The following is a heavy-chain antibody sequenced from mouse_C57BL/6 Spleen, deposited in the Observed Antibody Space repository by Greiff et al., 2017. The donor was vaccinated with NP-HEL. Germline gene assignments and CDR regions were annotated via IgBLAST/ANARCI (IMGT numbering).Heavy chain of an antibody. CDR3: ARSAYYGNGDAMDY. J-gene: IGHJ4*01. V-gene: IGHV1-82*01. CDR1: GYAFSSSW. Sequence: VNVVESGPELVKPGASVKISCKASGYAFSSSWMNWVKQRPGKGLEWIGRIYPGDGDTNYNGKFKGKATLTADKSSSTAYMQLSSLTSEDSAVYFCARSAYYGNGDAMDYWGQGTSVTVSS. CDR2: IYPGDGDT. D-gene: IGHD2-10*01.